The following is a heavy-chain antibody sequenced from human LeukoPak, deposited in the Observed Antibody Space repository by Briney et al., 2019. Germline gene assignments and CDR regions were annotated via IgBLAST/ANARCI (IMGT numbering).Heavy chain of an antibody. CDR3: ARALYDFWSGLVYYYYGMDV. CDR1: GYTFTGYY. CDR2: INPNSGGT. D-gene: IGHD3-3*01. V-gene: IGHV1-2*06. Sequence: ASVMVSCKASGYTFTGYYMHWVRQAPGQGLEWMGRINPNSGGTNYAQKFQGRVTMTRDTSISTAYMELSRLRSDDTAVYYCARALYDFWSGLVYYYYGMDVWGQGTTVTVSS. J-gene: IGHJ6*02.